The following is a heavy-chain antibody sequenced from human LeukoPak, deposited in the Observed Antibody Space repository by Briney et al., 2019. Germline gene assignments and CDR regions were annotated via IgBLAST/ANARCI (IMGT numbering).Heavy chain of an antibody. CDR2: ISGSGGST. Sequence: GGSLRLSCAASGFTFSSYAMSWVRQAPGKGLEWVSAISGSGGSTYYADSVKGRFTISRDNSKNTLYLQMNSLRAEDTAVYYCARDFWSGYYTGFDYWGQGTLVTVSS. V-gene: IGHV3-23*01. D-gene: IGHD3-3*01. J-gene: IGHJ4*02. CDR3: ARDFWSGYYTGFDY. CDR1: GFTFSSYA.